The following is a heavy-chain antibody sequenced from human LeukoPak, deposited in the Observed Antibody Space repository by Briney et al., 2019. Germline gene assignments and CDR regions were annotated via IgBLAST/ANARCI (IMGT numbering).Heavy chain of an antibody. J-gene: IGHJ6*03. CDR2: IWYDGSNK. Sequence: PGRSLRLSCAASGFTFSSYGMHWVRQAPGKGLEWVAVIWYDGSNKYYADSVKGRFTISRDNSKNTLYLQMNSLRAEDTAVYYCAKEGEYSSSSATLSYYYMDVWGKGTTVTVSS. D-gene: IGHD6-6*01. CDR1: GFTFSSYG. V-gene: IGHV3-33*06. CDR3: AKEGEYSSSSATLSYYYMDV.